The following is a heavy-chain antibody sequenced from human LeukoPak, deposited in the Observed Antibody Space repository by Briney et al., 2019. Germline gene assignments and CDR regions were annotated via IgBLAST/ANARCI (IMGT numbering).Heavy chain of an antibody. V-gene: IGHV5-51*01. J-gene: IGHJ6*02. CDR1: GYSILDYW. D-gene: IGHD2-2*01. CDR3: ARYGLKRCATSRNCYGSFFYLRMDV. Sequence: GESLKISCWGSGYSILDYWIGWVRQMPRKGPEWMGIIFPHDTDIQYSPSFQGQVTISVDKSISTAYVQWSSLKASDSAMYYCARYGLKRCATSRNCYGSFFYLRMDVRVQGTAVTVSS. CDR2: IFPHDTDI.